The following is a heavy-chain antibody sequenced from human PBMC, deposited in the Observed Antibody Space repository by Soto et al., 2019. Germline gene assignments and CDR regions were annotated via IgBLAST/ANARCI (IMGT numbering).Heavy chain of an antibody. J-gene: IGHJ4*02. CDR3: ARTGELTTFDY. CDR2: IHYSGIT. D-gene: IGHD3-10*01. V-gene: IGHV4-59*12. Sequence: PSETLSLTCTVSGGSISTYYWNWIRQPPGRGLEWIGYIHYSGITSCSPSLKSRVTISVDTSKNQFSLKLSSVTAADTAVYYCARTGELTTFDYWGQGTLVTVSS. CDR1: GGSISTYY.